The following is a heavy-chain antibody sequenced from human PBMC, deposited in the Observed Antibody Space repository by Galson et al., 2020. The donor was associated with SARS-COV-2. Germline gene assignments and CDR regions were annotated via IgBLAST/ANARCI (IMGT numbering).Heavy chain of an antibody. V-gene: IGHV4-59*08. CDR2: IYYSGST. Sequence: ETSETLSLTCTVSGGSISSYYWSWIRQPPGKGLEWIGYIYYSGSTNYNPSLKSRVTISVDTSKNQFSLKLSSVTAAGTAVYYCARHRGQRHIVVVTASEFDPWGQGTLVTVSS. J-gene: IGHJ5*02. D-gene: IGHD2-21*02. CDR3: ARHRGQRHIVVVTASEFDP. CDR1: GGSISSYY.